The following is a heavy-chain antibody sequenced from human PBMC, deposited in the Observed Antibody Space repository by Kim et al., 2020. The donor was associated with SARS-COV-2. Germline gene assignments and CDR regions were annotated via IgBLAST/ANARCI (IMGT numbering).Heavy chain of an antibody. CDR1: GFIFGSFS. D-gene: IGHD4-4*01. V-gene: IGHV3-21*06. CDR3: TRGDDFRFGY. Sequence: GGSLRLSCAASGFIFGSFSMNWVRQAPGKGLEWVSSITSGGTDMSYADSVKGRFTISRDNTKNALYLQMNSLRAEDTALYYCTRGDDFRFGYWGQGAMVTVSS. J-gene: IGHJ4*02. CDR2: ITSGGTDM.